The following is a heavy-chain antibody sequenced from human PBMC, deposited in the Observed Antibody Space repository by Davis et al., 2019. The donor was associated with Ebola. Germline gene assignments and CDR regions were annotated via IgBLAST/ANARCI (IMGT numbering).Heavy chain of an antibody. V-gene: IGHV1-69*04. CDR1: GGTFSSYA. CDR2: IIPILGIA. J-gene: IGHJ4*02. D-gene: IGHD5-24*01. CDR3: AGGDGYNFDY. Sequence: SVKVSCKASGGTFSSYAISWVRQAPGQGLEWMGRIIPILGIANYAQKFQGRVTITADKSTSTAYMGLSSLRSEDTAVYYCAGGDGYNFDYWGQGTLVTVSS.